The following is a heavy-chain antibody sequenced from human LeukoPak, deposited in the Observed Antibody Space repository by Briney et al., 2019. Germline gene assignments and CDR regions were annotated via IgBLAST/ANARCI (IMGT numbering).Heavy chain of an antibody. CDR3: ARAPGRARYYYYYMDV. J-gene: IGHJ6*03. D-gene: IGHD4/OR15-4a*01. V-gene: IGHV1-8*03. CDR2: MNPNSGNT. CDR1: GYTFTSYD. Sequence: ASVKVSCKASGYTFTSYDINWVRQATGQGLERMGWMNPNSGNTGYAQKFQGRVTITRNTSISTAYMELSSLRSEDTAVYYCARAPGRARYYYYYMDVWGKGITVTVSS.